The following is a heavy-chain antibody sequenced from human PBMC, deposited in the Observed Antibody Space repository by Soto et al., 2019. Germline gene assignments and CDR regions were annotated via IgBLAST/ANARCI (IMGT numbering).Heavy chain of an antibody. J-gene: IGHJ6*03. V-gene: IGHV3-48*01. CDR3: ASDHDFWSGYSYYYYMDV. D-gene: IGHD3-3*01. CDR1: GFTFSSYS. Sequence: GGSLRLSCAASGFTFSSYSMNWVRQAPGKGLEWVSYISSSSTIYYADSVKGRFTISRDNAKNSLYLQMNSLRAEDTAVYYCASDHDFWSGYSYYYYMDVWGKGTTVTVSS. CDR2: ISSSSTI.